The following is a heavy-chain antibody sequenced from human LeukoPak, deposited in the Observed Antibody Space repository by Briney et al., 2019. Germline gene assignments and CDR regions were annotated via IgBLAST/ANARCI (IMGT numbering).Heavy chain of an antibody. D-gene: IGHD1-14*01. V-gene: IGHV4-39*01. CDR1: GGSISRSGYY. J-gene: IGHJ4*02. Sequence: SETLSLTCTVSGGSISRSGYYWGWIRQPPGKGLEWIGNIYYSGSTYYNPSLKSRVTISADTSKNQFSLKLSSVTAADTAVYYCARLPDHYYFDYWGQGTLVTVSS. CDR3: ARLPDHYYFDY. CDR2: IYYSGST.